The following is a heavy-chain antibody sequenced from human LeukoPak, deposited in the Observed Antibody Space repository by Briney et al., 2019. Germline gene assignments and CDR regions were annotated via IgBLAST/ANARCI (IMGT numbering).Heavy chain of an antibody. Sequence: GGSLRLSCAASGFTFNYYGMHWVRQTPGKGLEWVAFIRSDGSSKYYADSVKGRFTISRDNSKNTLSLQMNYLRAEDTAVYYCARGYDFWSGYSRDYWGQGTLVTVSS. CDR2: IRSDGSSK. J-gene: IGHJ4*02. CDR1: GFTFNYYG. V-gene: IGHV3-30*02. CDR3: ARGYDFWSGYSRDY. D-gene: IGHD3-3*01.